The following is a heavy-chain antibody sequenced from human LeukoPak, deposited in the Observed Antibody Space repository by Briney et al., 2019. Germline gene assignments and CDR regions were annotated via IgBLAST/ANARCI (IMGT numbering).Heavy chain of an antibody. V-gene: IGHV4-39*01. D-gene: IGHD6-19*01. J-gene: IGHJ4*02. Sequence: SETLSLTCTVSGGSISSSSYYWGWIRQPPGKGLEWIGSIYYSGSTYYNPSLKSRVTISVDTSKNQFSLKLSSVTAADTAVYYCASLSVAETPSLDYWGQGTLVTVSS. CDR1: GGSISSSSYY. CDR3: ASLSVAETPSLDY. CDR2: IYYSGST.